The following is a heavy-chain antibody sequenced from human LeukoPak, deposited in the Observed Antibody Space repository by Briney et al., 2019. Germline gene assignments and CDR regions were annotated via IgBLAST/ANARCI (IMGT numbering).Heavy chain of an antibody. Sequence: PSETLSLTCTVSGGSLSSGDYYWSWIRQPPGKGLEWIGYIYYSGSTYYNPSLKSRVTISVDTSKNQFSLKLSSVTAADTAVYYCARVRGSGSYPDAFDIWGQGTMVTVSS. CDR3: ARVRGSGSYPDAFDI. V-gene: IGHV4-30-4*08. CDR1: GGSLSSGDYY. J-gene: IGHJ3*02. D-gene: IGHD1-26*01. CDR2: IYYSGST.